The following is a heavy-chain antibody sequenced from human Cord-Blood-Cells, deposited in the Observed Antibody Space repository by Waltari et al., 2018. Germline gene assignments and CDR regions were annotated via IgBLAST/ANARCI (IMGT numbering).Heavy chain of an antibody. D-gene: IGHD4-4*01. CDR1: GFTFSSYS. CDR2: ISSSSSYI. Sequence: EVQLVESGGGLVKPGGSLRLSCAASGFTFSSYSMTWVRQAPGKGLEWVSSISSSSSYIYYADSVKGRFTISRDNAKNSLYLQMNSLRAEDTAVYYCARAYYSNYWFDPWGQGTLVTVSS. J-gene: IGHJ5*02. V-gene: IGHV3-21*01. CDR3: ARAYYSNYWFDP.